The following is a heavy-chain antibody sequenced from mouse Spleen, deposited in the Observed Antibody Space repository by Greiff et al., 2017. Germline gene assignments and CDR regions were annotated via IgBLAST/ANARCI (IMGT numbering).Heavy chain of an antibody. Sequence: QVQLQQSGAELVRPGTSVKVSCKASGYAFTNYLIEWVKQRPGQGLEWIGVINPGSGGTNYNEKFKGKATLTADKSSSTAYMQLSSLTSEDSAVYFCARSVGPRFAYWGQGTLVTVSA. V-gene: IGHV1-54*01. CDR1: GYAFTNYL. CDR2: INPGSGGT. J-gene: IGHJ3*01. CDR3: ARSVGPRFAY.